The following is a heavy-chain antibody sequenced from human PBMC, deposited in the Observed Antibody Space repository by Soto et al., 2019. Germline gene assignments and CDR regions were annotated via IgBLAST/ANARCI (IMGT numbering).Heavy chain of an antibody. CDR2: MNPNTGNT. CDR1: GYTFTSYD. CDR3: ARWGDIVLMVKDY. V-gene: IGHV1-8*01. D-gene: IGHD2-8*01. Sequence: QVQLAQSGAEVKKPGASVTVSCKASGYTFTSYDINWVRQATGQGLEWMGWMNPNTGNTGYAQKFQGRVTMTRNTSIRTAYMELSSLRSEDTAVYYCARWGDIVLMVKDYWGQGTLVTVSS. J-gene: IGHJ4*02.